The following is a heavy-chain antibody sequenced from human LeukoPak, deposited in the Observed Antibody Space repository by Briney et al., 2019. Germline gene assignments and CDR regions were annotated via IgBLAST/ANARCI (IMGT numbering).Heavy chain of an antibody. CDR1: GYTFTSYY. V-gene: IGHV1-2*02. D-gene: IGHD3-22*01. J-gene: IGHJ4*02. Sequence: ASVKVSCKASGYTFTSYYMHWVRQAPGQGLEWMGWINPNSGGTNYAQKFQGRVTMTRDTSISTAYMELSRLRSDDTAVYYCARAAGSSGYYQNDYWGQGTLVTVSS. CDR3: ARAAGSSGYYQNDY. CDR2: INPNSGGT.